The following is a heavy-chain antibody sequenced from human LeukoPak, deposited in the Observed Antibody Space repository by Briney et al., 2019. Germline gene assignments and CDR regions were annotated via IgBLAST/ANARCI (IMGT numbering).Heavy chain of an antibody. CDR1: GFTFSSYA. D-gene: IGHD6-13*01. V-gene: IGHV3-30*01. Sequence: PGGSLRLSCAASGFTFSSYAMHRVRQAPGKGLERVAVISYDGSNKYYADSVKGRFTISRDNSKNTLYLQMNSLRAEDTAVYYCAREAGYSSSCLGYWGQGTLVTVSS. CDR3: AREAGYSSSCLGY. CDR2: ISYDGSNK. J-gene: IGHJ4*02.